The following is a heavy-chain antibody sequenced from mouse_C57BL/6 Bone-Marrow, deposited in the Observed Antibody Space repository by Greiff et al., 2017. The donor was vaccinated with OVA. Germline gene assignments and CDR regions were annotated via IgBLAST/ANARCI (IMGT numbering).Heavy chain of an antibody. CDR2: IWGVGST. CDR1: GFSLTSYG. D-gene: IGHD2-12*01. CDR3: AREAYYSPYWYFDV. J-gene: IGHJ1*03. V-gene: IGHV2-6*01. Sequence: VQLQQSGTGMVAPSQSLSITCTVSGFSLTSYGVDWVRQSPGKGLEWLGVIWGVGSTNYNSALKSRLSISKDNSKSQVFLKMNSLQTDDTAMYYCAREAYYSPYWYFDVWGTGTTVTVSS.